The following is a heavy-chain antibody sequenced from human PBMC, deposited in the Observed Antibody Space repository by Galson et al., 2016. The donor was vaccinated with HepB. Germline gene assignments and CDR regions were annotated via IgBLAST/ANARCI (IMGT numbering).Heavy chain of an antibody. CDR2: ISWNRDSI. CDR1: GFTFGHYA. Sequence: SLRLSCAASGFTFGHYAMHRVRQAPGTGLEWVSGISWNRDSIGYADSVKGRFTISRDNAKNSLYLQMNSLRAEDTALYYCAKSDCSSTSCFPDYWGQGTLVTVSS. D-gene: IGHD2-2*01. CDR3: AKSDCSSTSCFPDY. J-gene: IGHJ4*02. V-gene: IGHV3-9*01.